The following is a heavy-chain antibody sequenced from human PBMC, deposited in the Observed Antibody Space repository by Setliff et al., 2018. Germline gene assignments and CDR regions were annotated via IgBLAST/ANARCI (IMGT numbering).Heavy chain of an antibody. CDR3: TVYNTGSSKDHY. CDR2: ISYSGKT. D-gene: IGHD2-8*02. J-gene: IGHJ4*02. V-gene: IGHV4-59*12. Sequence: SETLSLTCTVSGGSINNYYWSWVRQPPGKGLEWLGYISYSGKTNYNPSLKSRVTMSVDTSKNQVSLKLSSVTAADTALYYCTVYNTGSSKDHYWGQGTPVTVSS. CDR1: GGSINNYY.